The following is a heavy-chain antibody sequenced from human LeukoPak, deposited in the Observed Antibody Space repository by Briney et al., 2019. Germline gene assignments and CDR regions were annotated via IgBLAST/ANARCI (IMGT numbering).Heavy chain of an antibody. Sequence: GVSLHISCQGSGYSFPSYWIGWVREIRGKGLEWMGIIYPGDSDTRHSPSFHGQFTISADKSISTAYLQWSSLKASETAMYYCARLIPSGFGELFSSFDYWGQGTLVTVSS. D-gene: IGHD3-10*01. CDR1: GYSFPSYW. J-gene: IGHJ4*02. CDR3: ARLIPSGFGELFSSFDY. V-gene: IGHV5-51*01. CDR2: IYPGDSDT.